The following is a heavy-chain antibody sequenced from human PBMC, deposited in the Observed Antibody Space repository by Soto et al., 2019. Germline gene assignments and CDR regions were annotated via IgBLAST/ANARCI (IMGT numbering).Heavy chain of an antibody. V-gene: IGHV3-21*01. CDR1: GFTFSSYS. J-gene: IGHJ5*02. D-gene: IGHD3-10*01. Sequence: RLSCAASGFTFSSYSMNWVRQAPGKGLEWVSSISSSSSYIYYADSVKGRFTISRDNAKNSLYLQMNSLRAEDTAVYYCAVYYYGSGTTDWFDPWGQGTLVTVSS. CDR3: AVYYYGSGTTDWFDP. CDR2: ISSSSSYI.